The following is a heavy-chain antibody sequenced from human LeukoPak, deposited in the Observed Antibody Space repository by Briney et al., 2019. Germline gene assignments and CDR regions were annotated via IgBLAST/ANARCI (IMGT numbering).Heavy chain of an antibody. CDR3: AREERRYGDPVYYFDY. V-gene: IGHV4-30-4*07. Sequence: SQTLSLTCTVSSGSITSGGKSWSWIRQPPGKGLEWLGNIFDNENTVYNPSLRSRLTISLDTSKSQFSLKLTSVTAADTAVYYCAREERRYGDPVYYFDYWGQGTLVTVSS. CDR2: IFDNENT. J-gene: IGHJ4*02. D-gene: IGHD4-17*01. CDR1: SGSITSGGKS.